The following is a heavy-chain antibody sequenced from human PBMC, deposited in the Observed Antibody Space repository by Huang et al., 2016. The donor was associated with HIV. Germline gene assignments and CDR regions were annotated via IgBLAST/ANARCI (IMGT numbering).Heavy chain of an antibody. CDR3: ARTKGEFDF. J-gene: IGHJ4*02. Sequence: QIHLVQSGPEVKQPGASVKVSCKASGYKFHIYEITWVRQTPGQGLEWMGWISGDNVSTRFAQKFQDRLTMTTDVSTSTAYLELRSLRLDDTAVYYCARTKGEFDFWGQGARVTVSS. CDR1: GYKFHIYE. V-gene: IGHV1-18*04. D-gene: IGHD3-16*01. CDR2: ISGDNVST.